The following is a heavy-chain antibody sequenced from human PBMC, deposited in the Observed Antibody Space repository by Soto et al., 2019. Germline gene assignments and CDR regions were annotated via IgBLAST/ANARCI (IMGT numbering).Heavy chain of an antibody. CDR1: GGTFSSYA. CDR3: ARGDCISTSCYYHHYDGMDV. CDR2: IIPIFGTA. Sequence: QVQLVQSGAEVKKPGSSVKVSCKASGGTFSSYAISWVRQAPGQGLEWMGGIIPIFGTANYAQKFQGRVTIPRAESTSTAYMERSSLGAEDRAVDYCARGDCISTSCYYHHYDGMDVWGQGTTVTVSS. J-gene: IGHJ6*02. V-gene: IGHV1-69*05. D-gene: IGHD2-2*01.